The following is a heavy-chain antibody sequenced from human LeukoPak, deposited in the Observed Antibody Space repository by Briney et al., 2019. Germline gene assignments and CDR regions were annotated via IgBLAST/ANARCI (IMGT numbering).Heavy chain of an antibody. Sequence: ASVKVSCKASGYTFTSYGISWVGQAPGQGHEWMGWIIAYNGNTNYAQKLQGRVTMTTDTSTSTAYMELRSLRSDDTAVYYCARDIASGWSHYDYWGQGTLVTVSS. CDR2: IIAYNGNT. J-gene: IGHJ4*02. D-gene: IGHD6-19*01. CDR1: GYTFTSYG. V-gene: IGHV1-18*01. CDR3: ARDIASGWSHYDY.